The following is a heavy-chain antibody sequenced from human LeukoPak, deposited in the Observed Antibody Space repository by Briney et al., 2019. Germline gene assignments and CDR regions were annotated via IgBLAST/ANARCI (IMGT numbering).Heavy chain of an antibody. J-gene: IGHJ6*02. CDR3: ARDPDSSGWHEDYYYGMDV. D-gene: IGHD6-19*01. Sequence: ASVKVSCKASGYTFTSYGISWVRQAPGQGLEWMGGIIPIFGTANYAQKFQGRVTITADESTSTAYMELSSLRSEDTAVYYCARDPDSSGWHEDYYYGMDVWGQGTTVTVSS. CDR1: GYTFTSYG. V-gene: IGHV1-69*13. CDR2: IIPIFGTA.